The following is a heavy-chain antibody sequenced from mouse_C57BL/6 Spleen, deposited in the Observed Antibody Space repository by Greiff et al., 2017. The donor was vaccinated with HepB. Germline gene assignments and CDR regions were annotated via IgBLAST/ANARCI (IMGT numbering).Heavy chain of an antibody. D-gene: IGHD2-3*01. V-gene: IGHV5-17*01. CDR3: AKGGYYVWFAY. Sequence: EVQLVESGGGLVKPGGSLKLSCAASGFTFSDYGMHWVRQAPEKGLEWVAYISSGSSTIYYADTVKGRFTISRDNAKNTLFLQMTSLRSEDTAMYYCAKGGYYVWFAYRGQGTLVTVSA. CDR2: ISSGSSTI. CDR1: GFTFSDYG. J-gene: IGHJ3*01.